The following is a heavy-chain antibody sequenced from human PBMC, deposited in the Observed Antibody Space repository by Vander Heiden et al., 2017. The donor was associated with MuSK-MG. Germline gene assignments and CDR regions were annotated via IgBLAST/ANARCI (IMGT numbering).Heavy chain of an antibody. CDR2: IKKKIDGGTA. J-gene: IGHJ4*02. CDR1: GFTFINAW. V-gene: IGHV3-15*01. CDR3: ATGYTVTNDN. Sequence: EVQLVESGGGLVKPGGSLRLSCAASGFTFINAWMSWVRRAQGKGLDGVGRIKKKIDGGTANYAAPGKGRFPISREDSKNTLYLKMNSLKVKDTGMYYCATGYTVTNDNWGQGTLVTVS. D-gene: IGHD4-17*01.